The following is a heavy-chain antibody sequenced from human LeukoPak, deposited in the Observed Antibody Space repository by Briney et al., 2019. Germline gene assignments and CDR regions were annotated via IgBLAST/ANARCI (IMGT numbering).Heavy chain of an antibody. CDR1: GFTFSDYG. V-gene: IGHV3-33*01. CDR3: ARDQRSSWYDF. J-gene: IGHJ5*01. Sequence: PGGSLTLSCAASGFTFSDYGMHWVRQAPGKGLEWVAVIFYDGSKTYYADSVKGRLTISRDNSKNTLYLQMNSLRAEDTALYYCARDQRSSWYDFWGQGTLVTVSS. D-gene: IGHD1-26*01. CDR2: IFYDGSKT.